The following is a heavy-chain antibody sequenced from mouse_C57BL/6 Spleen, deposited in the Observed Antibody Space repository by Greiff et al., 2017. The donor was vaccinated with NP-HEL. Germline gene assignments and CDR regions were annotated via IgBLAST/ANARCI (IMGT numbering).Heavy chain of an antibody. D-gene: IGHD1-1*01. V-gene: IGHV1-50*01. CDR1: GYTFTSYW. CDR3: ARRDYYGSSWEIFFAY. J-gene: IGHJ3*01. Sequence: QVQLQQPGAELVKPGASVKLSCKASGYTFTSYWMQWVKQRPGQGLEWIGEIDPSDSYTNYNQKFKGKATLTVDTSSSTAYMQLSSLTSEDSAVYYCARRDYYGSSWEIFFAYWGQGTLVTVSA. CDR2: IDPSDSYT.